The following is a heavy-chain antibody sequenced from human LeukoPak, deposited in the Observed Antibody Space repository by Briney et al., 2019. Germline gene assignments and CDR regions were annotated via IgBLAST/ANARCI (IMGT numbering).Heavy chain of an antibody. CDR2: IYTSGST. CDR3: ARRYNTGWYWKY. CDR1: GGSISSYY. J-gene: IGHJ4*02. V-gene: IGHV4-4*07. D-gene: IGHD6-19*01. Sequence: SETLSLTCTVSGGSISSYYWSWIRQPAGKGLEWIGRIYTSGSTNYNPSLKSRVTISADTSKNQFSLKLSSVTAADTAVYYCARRYNTGWYWKYWGQGTLVTVSS.